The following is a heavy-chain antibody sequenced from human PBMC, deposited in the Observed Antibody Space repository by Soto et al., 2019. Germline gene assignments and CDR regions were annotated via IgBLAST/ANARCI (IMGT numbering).Heavy chain of an antibody. CDR1: GGIFSTYA. CDR3: ARDRDDYGSGNYYNRIDF. CDR2: IIPIFGTP. J-gene: IGHJ4*02. D-gene: IGHD3-10*01. Sequence: QVQLVQSGAEVKKPGSSVKVSCKASGGIFSTYAISWLRQAPGQGLEWMGGIIPIFGTPTYAQRFQGRATISADESTSTAYMGLSRLRSESTAVYYCARDRDDYGSGNYYNRIDFWGQGTLVTVYS. V-gene: IGHV1-69*01.